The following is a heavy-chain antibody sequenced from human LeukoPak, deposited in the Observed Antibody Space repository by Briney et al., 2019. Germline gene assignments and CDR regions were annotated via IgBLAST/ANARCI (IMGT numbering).Heavy chain of an antibody. D-gene: IGHD3-22*01. CDR2: ISYDGSNK. J-gene: IGHJ4*02. Sequence: TLSLTCAVSGGSISSSNWWSWVRQPPGKGLEWVAVISYDGSNKYYADSVKGRFTISRDNSKNTLYLQMNSLRAEDTAVYYCAKDHRYDSSGYGFDYWGQGTLVTVSS. V-gene: IGHV3-30*18. CDR1: GGSISSSN. CDR3: AKDHRYDSSGYGFDY.